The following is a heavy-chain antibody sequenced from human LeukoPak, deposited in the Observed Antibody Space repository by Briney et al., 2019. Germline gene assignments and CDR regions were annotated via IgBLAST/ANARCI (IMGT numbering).Heavy chain of an antibody. Sequence: PGRSLRLSCAASGFTFDDYAMHWVRQAPGKGLEWVSGISWNSGSIGYADSVKGRFTISRDNAKNSLYLQMNSLRAEDTALYYCAKDGSRWGILRGMDVWGQGTTVTVSS. CDR3: AKDGSRWGILRGMDV. V-gene: IGHV3-9*01. CDR2: ISWNSGSI. D-gene: IGHD3-16*01. J-gene: IGHJ6*02. CDR1: GFTFDDYA.